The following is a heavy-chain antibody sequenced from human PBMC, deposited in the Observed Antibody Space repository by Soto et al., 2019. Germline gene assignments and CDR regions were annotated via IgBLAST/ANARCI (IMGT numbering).Heavy chain of an antibody. CDR2: IYYTGNT. V-gene: IGHV4-59*01. J-gene: IGHJ5*02. CDR3: ARGGASSTWLDP. Sequence: SETLSLTCTVSGGSISGYYWSWIRQPPGKGLEWIGYIYYTGNTIYNPSLNSRVTMSVDTSKNQFSLHLDYVTAADTAVYYCARGGASSTWLDPWGQGNLVTVSS. D-gene: IGHD3-10*01. CDR1: GGSISGYY.